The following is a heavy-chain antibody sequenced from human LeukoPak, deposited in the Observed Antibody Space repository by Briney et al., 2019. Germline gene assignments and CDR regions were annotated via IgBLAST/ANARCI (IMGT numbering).Heavy chain of an antibody. Sequence: GGSLRLSCAASGFTFSNFWMSWVRQTPGKGLEWVANIKQDGSEKYYVDSVKGRFTISRDNAKNSMYLQMNSLRAEDTAVYYCARGRSYDSRATNGYWGQGTLVTVSS. D-gene: IGHD3-22*01. CDR3: ARGRSYDSRATNGY. CDR2: IKQDGSEK. CDR1: GFTFSNFW. V-gene: IGHV3-7*01. J-gene: IGHJ4*02.